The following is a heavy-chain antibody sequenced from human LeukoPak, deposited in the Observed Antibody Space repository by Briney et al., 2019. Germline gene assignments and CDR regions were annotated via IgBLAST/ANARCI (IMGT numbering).Heavy chain of an antibody. CDR2: ISYDGSNK. J-gene: IGHJ4*02. Sequence: GGSLRLSCAASGFTFSSYATHWVRQAPGRGLEWVAVISYDGSNKYYADSVKGRFTISRDNSKNTLYLQMNSLRAEDTAVYYCAREAYYYDSSGYLDYWGQGTLVTVSS. D-gene: IGHD3-22*01. CDR1: GFTFSSYA. CDR3: AREAYYYDSSGYLDY. V-gene: IGHV3-30-3*01.